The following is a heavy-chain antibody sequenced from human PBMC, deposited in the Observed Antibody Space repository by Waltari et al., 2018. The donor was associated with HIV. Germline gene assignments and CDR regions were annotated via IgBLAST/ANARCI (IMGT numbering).Heavy chain of an antibody. Sequence: EVELVDSGGGLVQPGGSLRLSCVASNFNFSNYWIYWVRQLPGKGLVLVSRVNGDASSTDYADSVRGRFTISRDNAKNTVYLQMNSLRAEDTALYYCTRAVFWSGFFRDYFFDYWGQGTPVTVSS. CDR3: TRAVFWSGFFRDYFFDY. J-gene: IGHJ4*02. V-gene: IGHV3-74*01. CDR2: VNGDASST. D-gene: IGHD3-3*01. CDR1: NFNFSNYW.